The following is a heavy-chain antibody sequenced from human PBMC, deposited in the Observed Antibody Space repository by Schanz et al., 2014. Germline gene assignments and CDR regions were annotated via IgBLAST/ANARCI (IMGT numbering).Heavy chain of an antibody. V-gene: IGHV3-53*01. CDR2: MYINSGST. CDR1: GFTVNTNY. D-gene: IGHD2-2*01. J-gene: IGHJ3*02. Sequence: EVQLVESGGGLIQPGGSLRLSCAVSGFTVNTNYMSWVRQAPGKGLEWISSMYINSGSTQYADSVKGRFIISRDNSKNTLYLQMNSLRDEDTAMYYCAKRCSSTSCSHGAFDIWGQGTMVTVSS. CDR3: AKRCSSTSCSHGAFDI.